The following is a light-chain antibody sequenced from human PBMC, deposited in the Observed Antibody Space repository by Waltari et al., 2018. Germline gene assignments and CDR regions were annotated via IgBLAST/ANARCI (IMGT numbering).Light chain of an antibody. J-gene: IGLJ2*01. Sequence: QSALTQPASVSGSPGQSITISCTGTSSDVGGYNLVSWYQQNPGKAPKFIIYEVTKRPSGVSKRCSGSKSGNTASLTISGLQAEDEADYYCCSCAGSATSVVFGGGTKLTVL. CDR1: SSDVGGYNL. CDR3: CSCAGSATSVV. V-gene: IGLV2-23*02. CDR2: EVT.